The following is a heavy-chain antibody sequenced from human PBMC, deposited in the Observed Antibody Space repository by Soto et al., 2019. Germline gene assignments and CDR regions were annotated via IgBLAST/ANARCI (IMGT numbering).Heavy chain of an antibody. V-gene: IGHV5-51*01. CDR1: GYSFTSYW. CDR3: ARHSSGWTRKNYHYYGMDV. CDR2: IYPGDSDT. D-gene: IGHD6-19*01. J-gene: IGHJ6*02. Sequence: GESLKISCKGSGYSFTSYWIGWVRQMPGKGLEWMGIIYPGDSDTRYSPSFQGQVTISADKSISTAYLQWSSLKASDTAMYYCARHSSGWTRKNYHYYGMDVWGQGTTVTVSS.